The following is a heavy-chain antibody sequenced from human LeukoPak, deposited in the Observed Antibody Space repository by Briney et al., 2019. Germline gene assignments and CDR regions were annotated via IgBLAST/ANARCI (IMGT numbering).Heavy chain of an antibody. J-gene: IGHJ5*02. V-gene: IGHV4-39*01. CDR2: IYYSGST. Sequence: SETLSLTCTVSGGSISSSSHYWGWIRQPPGKGLEWIGSIYYSGSTYYNPSLKSRVTISVDTSKNQFSLKLSSVTAADTAVYYCARRGYCSGGSCYSEWFDPWGQGTLVTVSS. CDR1: GGSISSSSHY. CDR3: ARRGYCSGGSCYSEWFDP. D-gene: IGHD2-15*01.